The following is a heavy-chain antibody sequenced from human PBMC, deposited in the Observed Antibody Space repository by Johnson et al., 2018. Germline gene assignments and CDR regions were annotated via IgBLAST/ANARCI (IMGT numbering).Heavy chain of an antibody. CDR3: AGTYYYDSSGYPAYFQH. Sequence: QVQLVQSGAEVKKPGASXKVSCKASGYTFTSYDINWVRQATGQGLEWMGWMNPNSGNTGYAQKVQGRVTMTRNPSISTAYMELSSLRSEDTAVYYCAGTYYYDSSGYPAYFQHWGQGTLVTVSS. V-gene: IGHV1-8*01. CDR2: MNPNSGNT. J-gene: IGHJ1*01. CDR1: GYTFTSYD. D-gene: IGHD3-22*01.